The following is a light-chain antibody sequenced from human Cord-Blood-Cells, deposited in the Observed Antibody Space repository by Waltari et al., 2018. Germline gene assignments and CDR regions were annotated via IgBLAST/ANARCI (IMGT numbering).Light chain of an antibody. CDR2: GAS. CDR1: QSVSSSY. Sequence: EIVLTQSPGTLSLSPVERATLSCRASQSVSSSYLAWYQQKPGQAPRLLIYGASSRATGIPDRFSDSGSGTDFTLTISRLEPEDFAVYYCQQYGSSPPITFGQGTRLEIK. CDR3: QQYGSSPPIT. J-gene: IGKJ5*01. V-gene: IGKV3-20*01.